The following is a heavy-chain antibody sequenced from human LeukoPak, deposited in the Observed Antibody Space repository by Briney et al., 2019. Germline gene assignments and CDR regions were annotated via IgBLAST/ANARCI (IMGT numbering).Heavy chain of an antibody. D-gene: IGHD1-26*01. J-gene: IGHJ4*02. V-gene: IGHV3-20*04. Sequence: GGSLRLSCAASGFTFDDYGMSWVRQAPGKGLEWVSGINWNGGSTGYADSVKGRFTISRDNAKNSLYLQMNSLRAEDTALYYCARVSSGSYPGPYYFDYWGQGTLVTASS. CDR3: ARVSSGSYPGPYYFDY. CDR1: GFTFDDYG. CDR2: INWNGGST.